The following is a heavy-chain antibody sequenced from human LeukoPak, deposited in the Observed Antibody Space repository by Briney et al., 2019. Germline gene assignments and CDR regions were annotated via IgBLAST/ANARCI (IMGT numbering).Heavy chain of an antibody. CDR1: GISLSTYG. J-gene: IGHJ4*02. D-gene: IGHD6-19*01. CDR3: ARGVRTVAFYYFDY. Sequence: GGSLRLSCVASGISLSTYGMSWVRQVPGKGLEWVSLIYSGGTTYYADSVKGRFTMSRDNAKNSLYLQMNSLRAEDTALYYCARGVRTVAFYYFDYWGQGTLVTVSS. CDR2: IYSGGTT. V-gene: IGHV3-66*01.